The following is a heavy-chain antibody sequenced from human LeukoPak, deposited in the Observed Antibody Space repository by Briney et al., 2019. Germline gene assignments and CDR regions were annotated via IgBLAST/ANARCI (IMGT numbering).Heavy chain of an antibody. CDR3: ARLARKYSSGWTPFDY. D-gene: IGHD6-19*01. V-gene: IGHV5-51*01. CDR1: GYSFTSYW. Sequence: GESLKISCKDSGYSFTSYWIGWVRQMPGKGLEWMGIIYPDDSDTRYSPSFQGQVTISADKSISTAYLQWSSLKASDTALYYCARLARKYSSGWTPFDYWGQGTLVTVPS. CDR2: IYPDDSDT. J-gene: IGHJ4*02.